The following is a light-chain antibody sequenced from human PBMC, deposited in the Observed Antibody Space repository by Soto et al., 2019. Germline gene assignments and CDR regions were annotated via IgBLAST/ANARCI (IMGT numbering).Light chain of an antibody. CDR1: QSISRW. CDR2: KAS. Sequence: DIQMTQSPSTLSASVGNIFTITCRASQSISRWLDWYQQKQGKAPKLLIYKASSLESGVPSRLSGSGYGTELTITISSMQTDDFATYYCQQYNSYWVTFGQGTKVDIK. J-gene: IGKJ1*01. V-gene: IGKV1-5*03. CDR3: QQYNSYWVT.